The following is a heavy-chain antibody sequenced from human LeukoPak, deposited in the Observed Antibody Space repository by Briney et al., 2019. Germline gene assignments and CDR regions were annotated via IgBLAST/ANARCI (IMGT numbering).Heavy chain of an antibody. Sequence: QSGGSLRLSCAASGFTFSTYAMSWVPLAPGKGLEWVSTISDSGGETYYADSVKGRFTISRDNSKNTLYLQMNRLRDEDTAFYYCAKSHSVAQRGYFDFWGQGTLVTVSS. D-gene: IGHD3-10*01. J-gene: IGHJ4*02. CDR2: ISDSGGET. V-gene: IGHV3-23*01. CDR1: GFTFSTYA. CDR3: AKSHSVAQRGYFDF.